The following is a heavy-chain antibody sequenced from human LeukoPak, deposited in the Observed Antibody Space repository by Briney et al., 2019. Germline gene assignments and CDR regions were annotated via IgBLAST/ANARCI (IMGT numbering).Heavy chain of an antibody. Sequence: GGSLRLSCAASGFTFSSYAMSWVRQAPGKGLEWVSAISGSGGSTYYADSVKGRFTISRDNSKNTLYLQMSSLRAEDTAVYYCAKGSPLRGTIFGVDPFDYWGQGTLVTVSS. CDR2: ISGSGGST. J-gene: IGHJ4*02. D-gene: IGHD3-3*01. CDR3: AKGSPLRGTIFGVDPFDY. V-gene: IGHV3-23*01. CDR1: GFTFSSYA.